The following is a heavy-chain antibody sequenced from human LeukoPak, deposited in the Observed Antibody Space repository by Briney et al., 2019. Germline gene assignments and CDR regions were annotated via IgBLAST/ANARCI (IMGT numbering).Heavy chain of an antibody. CDR2: ISSSGSTI. J-gene: IGHJ3*02. Sequence: GGSLRLSCAASGFTFSSYEMNWVRQAPGKGLEWVSYISSSGSTIYYADSVKGRFTISRDNAKNTLYLQMNSLGAEDTAMYYCAKDRREWELRDACDIWGQGTMVTVSS. CDR3: AKDRREWELRDACDI. V-gene: IGHV3-48*03. D-gene: IGHD1-26*01. CDR1: GFTFSSYE.